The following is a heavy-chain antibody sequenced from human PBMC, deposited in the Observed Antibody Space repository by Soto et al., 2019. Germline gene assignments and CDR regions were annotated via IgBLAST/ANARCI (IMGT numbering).Heavy chain of an antibody. CDR3: AIDLSDSSGWYYFDY. CDR2: IWYDGSNK. V-gene: IGHV3-33*01. J-gene: IGHJ4*02. Sequence: GGSLRLSCAASGFTFSSYGMHWVRQAPGKGLEWVAVIWYDGSNKYYADSVKGRFTISRDNSKNTLYLQMNSLRAEDTAVYYCAIDLSDSSGWYYFDYWGQGTRVTVSS. CDR1: GFTFSSYG. D-gene: IGHD6-19*01.